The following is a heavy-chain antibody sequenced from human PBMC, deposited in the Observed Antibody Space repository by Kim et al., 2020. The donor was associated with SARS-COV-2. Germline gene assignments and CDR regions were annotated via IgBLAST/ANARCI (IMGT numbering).Heavy chain of an antibody. Sequence: SETLSLTCTVSGGSISSGGYYWSWIRQHPGKGLEWIGYIYYSGSTYYNPSLKSRVTISVDTPKNQFSLKLSSVTAADTAVYYCARAPITMIVVVTAFDYWGQGTLVTVSS. CDR1: GGSISSGGYY. J-gene: IGHJ4*02. V-gene: IGHV4-31*03. CDR3: ARAPITMIVVVTAFDY. CDR2: IYYSGST. D-gene: IGHD3-22*01.